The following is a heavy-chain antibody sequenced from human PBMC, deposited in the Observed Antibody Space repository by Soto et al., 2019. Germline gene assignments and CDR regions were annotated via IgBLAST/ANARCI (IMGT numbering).Heavy chain of an antibody. D-gene: IGHD5-12*01. CDR1: GFTFSTYA. J-gene: IGHJ4*02. CDR2: ISYDGSTK. V-gene: IGHV3-30*01. Sequence: QVQLVESGGGVVQPGTSLRLSCAASGFTFSTYAMHWVRQAPGKGLEWVTLISYDGSTKYYADSVKGRFTISRDNSKKTLYLQMNSLRPDDTAVYFCAKDLRDGYNYYWGQGTLVTVSS. CDR3: AKDLRDGYNYY.